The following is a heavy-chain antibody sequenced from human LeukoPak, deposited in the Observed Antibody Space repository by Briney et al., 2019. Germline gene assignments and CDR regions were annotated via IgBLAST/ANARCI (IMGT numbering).Heavy chain of an antibody. CDR2: INPNSGGT. V-gene: IGHV1-2*02. Sequence: GASVKVSRKASGYTFTGYYMHWVRRAPGQGLEWMGWINPNSGGTNYAQKFQGRVTMTRDTSISTAYMELSRLRSDDTAVYYCARGRGKLTTIPDYWGQGTLVTVSS. CDR3: ARGRGKLTTIPDY. CDR1: GYTFTGYY. D-gene: IGHD3-22*01. J-gene: IGHJ4*02.